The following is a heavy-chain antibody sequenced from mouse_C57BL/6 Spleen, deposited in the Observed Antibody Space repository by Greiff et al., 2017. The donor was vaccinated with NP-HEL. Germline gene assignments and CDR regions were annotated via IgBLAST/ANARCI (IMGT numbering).Heavy chain of an antibody. D-gene: IGHD2-1*01. Sequence: QVQLQQSGAELVKPGASVKISCKASGYAFSSYWMNWVKQRPGKGLEWIGQIYPGDGDTNYNGKFKGKATLTADKSSSTAYMQLSSLTSEDSAVYFCARGEVYYGNYVYFDYWGQGTTLTVSS. CDR3: ARGEVYYGNYVYFDY. CDR1: GYAFSSYW. CDR2: IYPGDGDT. V-gene: IGHV1-80*01. J-gene: IGHJ2*01.